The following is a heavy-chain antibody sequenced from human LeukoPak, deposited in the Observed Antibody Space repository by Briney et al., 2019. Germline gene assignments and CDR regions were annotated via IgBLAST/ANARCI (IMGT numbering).Heavy chain of an antibody. V-gene: IGHV4-4*07. CDR3: ARGLVATKRFDY. CDR1: GGSISSYY. D-gene: IGHD5-12*01. J-gene: IGHJ4*02. Sequence: SETLSLTCAVSGGSISSYYWSWIRQPAGKGLEWIGRIYTSGSTNYNPSLKSRVTMSIDTSKNQFSLKLSSVTAADTAVYYCARGLVATKRFDYWGQGTLVTVSS. CDR2: IYTSGST.